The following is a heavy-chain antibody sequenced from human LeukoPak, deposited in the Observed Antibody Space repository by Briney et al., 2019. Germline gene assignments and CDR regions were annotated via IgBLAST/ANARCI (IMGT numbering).Heavy chain of an antibody. D-gene: IGHD2-15*01. CDR3: AKDRRGYCSGDSCYYNFDY. Sequence: GRSLRLSCAASGFTFSSYTIHWVRQAPGKGLEWVALISHDGGNKYYADSVKGRFTISRDNSKNTLYLQMNSLRAEDTAVYYCAKDRRGYCSGDSCYYNFDYWGQGTLVTVSS. CDR2: ISHDGGNK. J-gene: IGHJ4*02. V-gene: IGHV3-30*04. CDR1: GFTFSSYT.